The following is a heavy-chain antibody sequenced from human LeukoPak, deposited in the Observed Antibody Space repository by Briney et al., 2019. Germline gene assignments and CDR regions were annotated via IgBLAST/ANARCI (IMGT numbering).Heavy chain of an antibody. CDR3: ARVLQDIVLMVYAPVDAFDI. CDR2: ISSSSSTI. D-gene: IGHD2-8*01. V-gene: IGHV3-48*01. Sequence: PGGSLRLSCAASGFTVNNYMSWVRQAPGKGLEWVSYISSSSSTIYYADSVKGRFTISRDNAKNSLYLQMNSLRAEDTAVYYCARVLQDIVLMVYAPVDAFDIWGQGTMVTVSS. J-gene: IGHJ3*02. CDR1: GFTVNNY.